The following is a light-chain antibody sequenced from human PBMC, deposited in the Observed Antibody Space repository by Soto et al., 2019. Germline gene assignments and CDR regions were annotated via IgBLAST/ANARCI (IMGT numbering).Light chain of an antibody. Sequence: EIVLTQSPGTLSLSPGEGATLSCRASQSVASSYLAWYQQKPGQAPRLLIYGASNRATGIPDRFSGGESGTDFTLTTSRLEPEDFAVYYCQQYGSSSYTFGQGTKLQIK. CDR1: QSVASSY. CDR3: QQYGSSSYT. CDR2: GAS. J-gene: IGKJ2*01. V-gene: IGKV3-20*01.